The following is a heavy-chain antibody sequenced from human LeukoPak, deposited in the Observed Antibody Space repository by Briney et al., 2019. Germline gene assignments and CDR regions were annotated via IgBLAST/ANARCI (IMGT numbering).Heavy chain of an antibody. V-gene: IGHV4-4*09. CDR2: IYTSGST. Sequence: PSETLSLTCTVSGGCISSYYWSWIRQPPGKGLEWIGYIYTSGSTNYNPSLKSRVTISVDTSKNQFSLKLSSVTAADTAVYYCARLVATALTLDVWGKGTTVTVSS. J-gene: IGHJ6*04. CDR3: ARLVATALTLDV. CDR1: GGCISSYY. D-gene: IGHD5-12*01.